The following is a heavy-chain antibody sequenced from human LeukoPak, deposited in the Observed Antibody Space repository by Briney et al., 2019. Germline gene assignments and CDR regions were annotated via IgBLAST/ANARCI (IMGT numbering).Heavy chain of an antibody. J-gene: IGHJ6*03. CDR1: GFTFSSYE. CDR3: AREFGYSEYMDV. Sequence: HPGGSLRLSCAASGFTFSSYEMNWVRQAPGKGLEWVSYISSGGSTIYYADSVKGRFTISRDNSKNTLYLQMNSLRAEDTAVYYCAREFGYSEYMDVWGKGTTVTISS. CDR2: ISSGGSTI. V-gene: IGHV3-48*03. D-gene: IGHD3-16*01.